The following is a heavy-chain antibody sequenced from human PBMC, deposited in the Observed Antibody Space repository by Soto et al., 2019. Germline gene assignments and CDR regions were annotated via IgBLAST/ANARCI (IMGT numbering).Heavy chain of an antibody. CDR1: GGSFSSYA. CDR2: IIPIVGTG. D-gene: IGHD6-13*01. V-gene: IGHV1-69*01. Sequence: QVQLVQSGAEVKKPGSSVKVSCKASGGSFSSYAISWVRQAPGQGLEWMGGIIPIVGTGNYAQNFQGRVMTTADESTRKAYMELSSLRFVVTAMYYCARDLRAAGRPGMDVWWQVTTVSVSS. J-gene: IGHJ6*01. CDR3: ARDLRAAGRPGMDV.